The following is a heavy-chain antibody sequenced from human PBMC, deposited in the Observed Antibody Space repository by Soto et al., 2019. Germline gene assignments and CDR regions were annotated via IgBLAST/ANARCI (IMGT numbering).Heavy chain of an antibody. D-gene: IGHD2-15*01. V-gene: IGHV4-31*03. J-gene: IGHJ3*02. CDR2: IYYSGST. Sequence: SETLSLTCTVSGGSISSGGYYWSWIRQHPGKGLEWIGYIYYSGSTYYNPSLKSRVTISVDTSKNQFSLKLSSVTAADTAVYYCARALQDIVVVVAATTRDAFDIWGQGTMVTVSS. CDR3: ARALQDIVVVVAATTRDAFDI. CDR1: GGSISSGGYY.